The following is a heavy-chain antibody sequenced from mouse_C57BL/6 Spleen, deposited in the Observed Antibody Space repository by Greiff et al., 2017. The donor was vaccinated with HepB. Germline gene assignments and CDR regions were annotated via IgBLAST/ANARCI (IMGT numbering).Heavy chain of an antibody. J-gene: IGHJ3*01. CDR3: ERHYYGSSYAWFAY. V-gene: IGHV1-64*01. CDR2: IHPNSGST. Sequence: QVQLQQPGAELVKPGASVKLSCKASGYTFTSYWMHWVKQRPGQGLEWIGMIHPNSGSTNYNEKFKSKATLTVDKSSSTAYMQLSSLTSEDSAGDCCERHYYGSSYAWFAYWGQGTLVTVSS. D-gene: IGHD1-1*01. CDR1: GYTFTSYW.